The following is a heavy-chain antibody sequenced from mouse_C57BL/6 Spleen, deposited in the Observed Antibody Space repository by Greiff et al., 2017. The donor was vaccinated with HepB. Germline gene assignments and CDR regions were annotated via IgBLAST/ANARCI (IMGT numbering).Heavy chain of an antibody. CDR3: ARDGSSWFAY. D-gene: IGHD1-1*01. CDR1: GYAFSSSW. Sequence: VQVVESGPELVKPGASVKISCKASGYAFSSSWMNWVKQRPGKGLEWIGRIYPGDGDTNYNGKFKGKATLTADKSSSTAYMQLSSLTSEDSAVYFWARDGSSWFAYWGQGTLVTVSA. V-gene: IGHV1-82*01. J-gene: IGHJ3*01. CDR2: IYPGDGDT.